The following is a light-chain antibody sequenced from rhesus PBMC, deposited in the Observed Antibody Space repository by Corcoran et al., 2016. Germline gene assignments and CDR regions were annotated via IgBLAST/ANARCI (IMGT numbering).Light chain of an antibody. CDR3: QQGYSTPFT. Sequence: DIQMSQSPSSLSASVGDRVTITCRASQGISSYLNWYQQKPGKAPKLLIYYANSLASGVPSMFSGSGSGKDYTLTISSLQPEDFATYYCQQGYSTPFTFGPGTKLDIK. CDR1: QGISSY. V-gene: IGKV1-32*03. CDR2: YAN. J-gene: IGKJ3*01.